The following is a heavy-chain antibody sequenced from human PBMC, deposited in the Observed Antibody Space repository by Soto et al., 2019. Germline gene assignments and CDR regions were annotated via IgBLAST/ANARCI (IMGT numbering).Heavy chain of an antibody. CDR1: GFTFSSYA. D-gene: IGHD3-3*01. CDR3: AKAIFGVVIPPNGMDV. CDR2: ISGSGGST. J-gene: IGHJ6*02. V-gene: IGHV3-23*01. Sequence: PGGSLRLSCAASGFTFSSYAMSWVRQAPGKGLEWVSGISGSGGSTYYADSVKGRFTISRDNSKKTLYLQMNSLRAEDTAVYYCAKAIFGVVIPPNGMDVWGQATTVTVSS.